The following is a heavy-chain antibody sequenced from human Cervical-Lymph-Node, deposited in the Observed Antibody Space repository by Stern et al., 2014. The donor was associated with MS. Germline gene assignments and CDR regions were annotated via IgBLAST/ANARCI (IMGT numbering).Heavy chain of an antibody. J-gene: IGHJ6*02. CDR2: IIPLFATP. CDR1: GGTFSSYV. D-gene: IGHD3-3*01. CDR3: ARGAYYDFGSGLGTWVDV. Sequence: QVQLVQSGAEVKKPGSSVKVSCKASGGTFSSYVITWVRQAPGQGLEWVGGIIPLFATPSYAQKFQGRVTITADGSTSTAYMELSSLQSEDTAVYYCARGAYYDFGSGLGTWVDVWGQGTAVIVSS. V-gene: IGHV1-69*01.